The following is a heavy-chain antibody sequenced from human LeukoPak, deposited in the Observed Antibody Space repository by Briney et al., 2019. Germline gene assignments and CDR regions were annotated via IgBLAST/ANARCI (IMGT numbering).Heavy chain of an antibody. J-gene: IGHJ6*02. D-gene: IGHD3-3*01. V-gene: IGHV4-59*01. Sequence: SETLSRTGTVSGGSISSYYWSWIGQPPGKGLVWIGYIYYSGSTNYNPSLKSGVTISVDTSKNQFSLKLSSVTAADTAVYYCARDTSPKGMDVWGQGTTVTVSS. CDR3: ARDTSPKGMDV. CDR2: IYYSGST. CDR1: GGSISSYY.